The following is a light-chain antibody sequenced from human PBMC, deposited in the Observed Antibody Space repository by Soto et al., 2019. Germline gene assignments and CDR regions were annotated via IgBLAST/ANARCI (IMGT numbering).Light chain of an antibody. Sequence: TMSAYVGERDSITCRASQTINRWLAWYQQKPGEVPKLLIYKASVLESGVPSRFSGSGSGTEFTLTISRLQPEDVATYYCQHWSFGQGTKVDI. CDR1: QTINRW. CDR2: KAS. CDR3: QHWS. J-gene: IGKJ1*01. V-gene: IGKV1-5*03.